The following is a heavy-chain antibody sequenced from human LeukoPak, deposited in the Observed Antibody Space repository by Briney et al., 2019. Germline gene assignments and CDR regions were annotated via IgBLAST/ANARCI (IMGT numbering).Heavy chain of an antibody. CDR3: ARDVGD. J-gene: IGHJ4*02. Sequence: ASVKVSCKASGYTFTKYGIGWVRQAPGQGLEWMGWINTNNGNPTYVQDFTGRFVFSLDTSVNTAYLQISSLKAEDSAVYYCARDVGDWGQGTLVIVSS. CDR2: INTNNGNP. V-gene: IGHV7-4-1*02. D-gene: IGHD3-3*01. CDR1: GYTFTKYG.